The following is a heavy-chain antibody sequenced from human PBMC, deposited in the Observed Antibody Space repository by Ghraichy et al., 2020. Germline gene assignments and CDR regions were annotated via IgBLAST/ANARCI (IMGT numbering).Heavy chain of an antibody. CDR3: ARQVNYEFDY. CDR2: IYPGDSGT. Sequence: GESLNISCKGSGYSFTSYWIGWVRQMPGKGLEWMGIIYPGDSGTGYSPSFQGQVTISVDKSISTAYLQWSSLKASDTAMYYCARQVNYEFDYWGQGTLVTVSS. V-gene: IGHV5-51*01. D-gene: IGHD1-7*01. J-gene: IGHJ4*02. CDR1: GYSFTSYW.